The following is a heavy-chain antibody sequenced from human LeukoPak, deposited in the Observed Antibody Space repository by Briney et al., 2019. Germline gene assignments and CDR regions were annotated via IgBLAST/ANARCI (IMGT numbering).Heavy chain of an antibody. CDR2: ISGSGSNT. V-gene: IGHV3-23*01. J-gene: IGHJ5*02. D-gene: IGHD1-26*01. CDR1: EFTFSNYA. CDR3: AKGSPTKRNWFDP. Sequence: GGSLRLSCAASEFTFSNYAMSWVRQAPGKGLEWVSGISGSGSNTYYADSVKGRFTISRDNSKTTLYLQMNSLRAEDTAIYYCAKGSPTKRNWFDPWGQGTLVTVSS.